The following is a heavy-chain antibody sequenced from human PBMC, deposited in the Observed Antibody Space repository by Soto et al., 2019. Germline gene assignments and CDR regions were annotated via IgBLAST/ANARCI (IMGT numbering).Heavy chain of an antibody. CDR1: GGTFSSYS. D-gene: IGHD5-18*01. V-gene: IGHV1-69*13. J-gene: IGHJ4*02. CDR2: IIPIFGTA. Sequence: SVKVSCKASGGTFSSYSISWVRQAPGQGLEWMGGIIPIFGTANYAQKFQGRVTITADESTSTAYMELSSLRSGDTAVYYCARDRSSRGYSYGYLVDYFDYWGQGTLVTVSS. CDR3: ARDRSSRGYSYGYLVDYFDY.